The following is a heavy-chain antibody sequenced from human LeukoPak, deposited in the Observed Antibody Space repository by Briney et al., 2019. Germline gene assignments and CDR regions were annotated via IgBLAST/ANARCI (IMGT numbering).Heavy chain of an antibody. D-gene: IGHD3-3*01. J-gene: IGHJ6*03. CDR1: GGSISSYY. CDR3: ARVRHDPLEYGYYMDV. V-gene: IGHV4-4*07. CDR2: IYTSGST. Sequence: PSETLSLTCTVSGGSISSYYWSWIRQPAGKGLEWIGRIYTSGSTNYNPSLKSRVTMSVDTSKNQFSLKLSSVTAADTGIYYCARVRHDPLEYGYYMDVWGTGTPVAVSS.